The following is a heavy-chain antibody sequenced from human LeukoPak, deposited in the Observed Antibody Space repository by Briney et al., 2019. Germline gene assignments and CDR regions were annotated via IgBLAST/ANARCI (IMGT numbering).Heavy chain of an antibody. CDR2: ISDSGGST. CDR1: GFTFSDYA. D-gene: IGHD2-2*02. Sequence: PGGSLRLSCAASGFTFSDYAMHWVRQAPGKGLEYVSAISDSGGSTYYADSVKGRFTISRGNAKNSLYLQMNSLRAEDTAVYYCARDRGYKAIDYWGQGTLVTVSS. J-gene: IGHJ4*02. CDR3: ARDRGYKAIDY. V-gene: IGHV3-64*04.